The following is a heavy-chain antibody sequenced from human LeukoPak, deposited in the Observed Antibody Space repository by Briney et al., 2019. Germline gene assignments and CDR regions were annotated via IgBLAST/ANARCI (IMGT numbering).Heavy chain of an antibody. CDR1: GITLSNYG. Sequence: GGSLRLSCAVSGITLSNYGMSWVRQAPGKGLEWVAGISDSGGRTNYADSVKGRFTISRDNPKNTLDLQMNSLRAEDTAVYFCAKRGVVIRVILVGFHKEAYYFDSWGQGALVTVSS. V-gene: IGHV3-23*01. CDR2: ISDSGGRT. D-gene: IGHD3-22*01. J-gene: IGHJ4*02. CDR3: AKRGVVIRVILVGFHKEAYYFDS.